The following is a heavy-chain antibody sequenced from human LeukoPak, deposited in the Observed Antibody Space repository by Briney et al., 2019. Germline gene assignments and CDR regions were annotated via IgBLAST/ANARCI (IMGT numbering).Heavy chain of an antibody. CDR1: GGSISSYY. D-gene: IGHD3-16*01. V-gene: IGHV4-59*05. CDR3: ARHGGIDY. Sequence: PSETLSLTCTVSGGSISSYYWSWIRQPPGKGLEWIGSIYYSGSTYYNPSLKSRVTISVDTSKNQFSLKLSSVTAADTAVYYCARHGGIDYWGQGTLVTVSS. J-gene: IGHJ4*02. CDR2: IYYSGST.